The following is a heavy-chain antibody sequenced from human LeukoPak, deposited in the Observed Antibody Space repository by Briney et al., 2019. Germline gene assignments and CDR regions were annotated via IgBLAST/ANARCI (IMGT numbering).Heavy chain of an antibody. V-gene: IGHV4-34*01. Sequence: SETLSLTCAVYGGSFSGYYWSWIRQPPGKGLEWIGEINQSGSTNCNPSLKSRVTISVDTSRNQFSLKLSSVTAADTAVYYCARGNRIQLWSMDVWGKGTTVTVSS. CDR1: GGSFSGYY. CDR2: INQSGST. J-gene: IGHJ6*03. D-gene: IGHD5-18*01. CDR3: ARGNRIQLWSMDV.